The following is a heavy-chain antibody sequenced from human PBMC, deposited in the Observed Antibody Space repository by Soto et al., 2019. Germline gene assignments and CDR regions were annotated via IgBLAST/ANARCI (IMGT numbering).Heavy chain of an antibody. CDR2: IYSGGST. J-gene: IGHJ6*03. CDR1: GFTVSSNY. D-gene: IGHD2-2*01. V-gene: IGHV3-66*01. CDR3: ARDRSLRDSSTTRRTQDYYYYYYMDV. Sequence: EVQLVESGGGLVQPGGSLRLSCAASGFTVSSNYMSWVRQAPGKGLEWVSVIYSGGSTYYADSVKGRFTISRDNSKNTRYLQRNSLRAEDTAVYYYARDRSLRDSSTTRRTQDYYYYYYMDVWGKGTTVTVSS.